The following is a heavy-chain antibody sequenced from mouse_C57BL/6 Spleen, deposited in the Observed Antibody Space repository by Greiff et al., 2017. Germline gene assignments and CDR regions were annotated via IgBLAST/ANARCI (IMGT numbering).Heavy chain of an antibody. CDR3: ARYYYSKSLYAMDY. CDR2: IYPRSGNT. Sequence: VQLQQSGAELARPGASVKLSCKASGYTFPSYGISWVKQRTGQGLEWIGEIYPRSGNTYYNEKFKGKATLTADKSSSTSYMELRSLTSEDSAVYFCARYYYSKSLYAMDYWGQGTSVTVSS. J-gene: IGHJ4*01. V-gene: IGHV1-81*01. D-gene: IGHD2-5*01. CDR1: GYTFPSYG.